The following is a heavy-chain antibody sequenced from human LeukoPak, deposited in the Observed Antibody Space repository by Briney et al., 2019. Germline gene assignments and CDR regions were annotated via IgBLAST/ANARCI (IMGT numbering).Heavy chain of an antibody. CDR2: INHSGST. CDR1: GGSFSGYY. D-gene: IGHD2-15*01. Sequence: SETLSLTCAVYGGSFSGYYWSWIRQPPGKGLEWIGEINHSGSTNYNPSLKSRVTISVDTSKNQLSLKLSSVTAADTAVYYCAAAFRYDAFDIWGQGTMVTVSS. CDR3: AAAFRYDAFDI. J-gene: IGHJ3*02. V-gene: IGHV4-34*01.